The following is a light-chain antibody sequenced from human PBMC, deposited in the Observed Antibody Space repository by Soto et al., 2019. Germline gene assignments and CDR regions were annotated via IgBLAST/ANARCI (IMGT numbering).Light chain of an antibody. J-gene: IGLJ1*01. V-gene: IGLV2-14*03. CDR3: YSSRSSSSNFCV. CDR2: GVS. CDR1: SSDIGGSNY. Sequence: QSALTQPASVSGSPGQSITISCAGTSSDIGGSNYVSWYQQHPGKAPKLMIYGVSNRPSGVSNRFSGSESGNTASLTISGLRAEDEADYFCYSSRSSSSNFCVCGTGTKVTVL.